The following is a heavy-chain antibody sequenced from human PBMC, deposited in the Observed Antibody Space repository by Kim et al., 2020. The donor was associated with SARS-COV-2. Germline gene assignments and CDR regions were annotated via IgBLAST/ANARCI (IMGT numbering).Heavy chain of an antibody. D-gene: IGHD3-10*01. CDR3: ALGYYGSGRYYYYYYYMDV. CDR2: INPSGGST. Sequence: ASVKVSCKASGYTFTSYYMHWVRQAPGQGLEWMGIINPSGGSTSYAQKFQGRVTMTRDTSTSTVYMELSSLRSEDTAVYYCALGYYGSGRYYYYYYYMDVWGKGTTVTVSS. CDR1: GYTFTSYY. J-gene: IGHJ6*03. V-gene: IGHV1-46*01.